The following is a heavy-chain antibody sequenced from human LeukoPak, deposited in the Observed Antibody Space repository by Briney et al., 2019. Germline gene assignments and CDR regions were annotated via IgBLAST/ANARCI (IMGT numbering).Heavy chain of an antibody. V-gene: IGHV1-18*01. CDR1: GYTFTNYG. CDR3: ARDLAVVTAFGQHAFDI. D-gene: IGHD2-21*02. CDR2: ISAYNGNT. Sequence: ASVKVSFKASGYTFTNYGFIWVRQAPGQGREWMGLISAYNGNTHYAQKLQGRVTMTTDTSTSTAYMELRSLRSDDTSVYYCARDLAVVTAFGQHAFDIWGKGTMVTVSS. J-gene: IGHJ3*02.